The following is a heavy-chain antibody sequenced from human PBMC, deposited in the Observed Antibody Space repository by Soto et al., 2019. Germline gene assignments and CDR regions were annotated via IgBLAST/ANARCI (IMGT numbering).Heavy chain of an antibody. CDR2: ISWNSGSI. D-gene: IGHD3-10*01. CDR1: GFTFDDYA. Sequence: GGSLRLSCAASGFTFDDYAMHWVRQAPGKGLEWVSGISWNSGSIGYADSVKGRFTISRDNAKNSLYLQMNSLRAEDTALYYCAKDDGGSGSFHWGQGTLVTSPQ. V-gene: IGHV3-9*01. J-gene: IGHJ4*02. CDR3: AKDDGGSGSFH.